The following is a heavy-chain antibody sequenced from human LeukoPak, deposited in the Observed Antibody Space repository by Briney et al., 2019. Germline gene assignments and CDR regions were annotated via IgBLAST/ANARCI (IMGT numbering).Heavy chain of an antibody. J-gene: IGHJ4*02. D-gene: IGHD3-3*01. V-gene: IGHV3-7*01. CDR3: ARSGSSVFWY. CDR1: GFTFSNYW. CDR2: IKEDGSEK. Sequence: PGASLRLSCAASGFTFSNYWMSWVRQAPGKGLEWVANIKEDGSEKYSLDSVKGRFTVSRDNVKNSLYLQINNLRVEDTAIYYCARSGSSVFWYWGQGTLVTVSS.